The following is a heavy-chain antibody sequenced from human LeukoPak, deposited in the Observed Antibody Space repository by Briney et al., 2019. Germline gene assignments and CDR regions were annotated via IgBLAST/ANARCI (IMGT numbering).Heavy chain of an antibody. J-gene: IGHJ4*02. CDR2: ISSGSTYI. CDR1: GFTFSSYS. D-gene: IGHD3-10*01. Sequence: GGSLRLSCAASGFTFSSYSMNWVRQAPGKGLEWVSSISSGSTYIYYADSVKGRFTISRDNAKNSLYLQMNSLRAEDTAVYYCASADCYYDSGSYYHGYWGQGTLVTVSS. V-gene: IGHV3-21*01. CDR3: ASADCYYDSGSYYHGY.